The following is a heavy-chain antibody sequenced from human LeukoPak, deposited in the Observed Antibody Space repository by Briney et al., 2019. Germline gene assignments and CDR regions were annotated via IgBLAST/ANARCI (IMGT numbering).Heavy chain of an antibody. CDR2: ISYDGSNK. V-gene: IGHV3-30*18. J-gene: IGHJ4*02. CDR1: GFTFSSYC. D-gene: IGHD5-18*01. Sequence: GGSLRLSCAASGFTFSSYCMDWVRQAPGKGLEWVAVISYDGSNKYYADSVKGRFTISIDNSKNTLYLQMNTLRVEDTAVYYCAEEKYRGYNYGFEDYWGQGTLVTVSS. CDR3: AEEKYRGYNYGFEDY.